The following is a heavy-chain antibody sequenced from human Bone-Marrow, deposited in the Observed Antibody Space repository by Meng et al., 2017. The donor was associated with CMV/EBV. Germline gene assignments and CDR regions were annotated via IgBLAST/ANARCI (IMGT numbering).Heavy chain of an antibody. CDR1: GFTFSSYE. J-gene: IGHJ6*01. Sequence: GESLKISCAASGFTFSSYEMNWVRQAPGKGLEWVSYISSSGSTIYYADSVKGRFIISRDNAKNSLYLQMNSLRAEDTALYYCAKGDASGSYYNVGYYGMDVWGQGTTVTVSS. CDR3: AKGDASGSYYNVGYYGMDV. D-gene: IGHD3-10*01. V-gene: IGHV3-48*03. CDR2: ISSSGSTI.